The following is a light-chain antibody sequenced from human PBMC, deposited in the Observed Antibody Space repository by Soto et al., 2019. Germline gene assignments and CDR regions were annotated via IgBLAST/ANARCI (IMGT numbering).Light chain of an antibody. CDR1: RSNVGTYA. CDR3: AAWDDSLRAVV. V-gene: IGLV1-44*01. CDR2: RNH. J-gene: IGLJ2*01. Sequence: QAVVTQSPSASATPGQRVTMSCSGTRSNVGTYAVNWYQQLPGTAPTLLIFRNHQRPSGVPDQFSGSKSGTSASLAISAPQSEDEADYYCAAWDDSLRAVVFGGGTKLTVL.